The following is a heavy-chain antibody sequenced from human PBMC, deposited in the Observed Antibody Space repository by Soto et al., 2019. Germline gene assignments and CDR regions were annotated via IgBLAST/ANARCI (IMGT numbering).Heavy chain of an antibody. Sequence: ASVKVSCKASVYTFSNYGISWVRQAPGQGLEWTAWISGYNGDTKNAQSLQGRVTVTTDTSTSTSYMELRSLRSDDTAIYYCARSLGSGTGFDYWGQGTLVTVSS. CDR3: ARSLGSGTGFDY. CDR2: ISGYNGDT. V-gene: IGHV1-18*01. CDR1: VYTFSNYG. J-gene: IGHJ4*02. D-gene: IGHD3-10*01.